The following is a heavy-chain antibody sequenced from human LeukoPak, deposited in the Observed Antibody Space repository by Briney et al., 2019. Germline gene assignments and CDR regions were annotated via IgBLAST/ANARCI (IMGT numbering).Heavy chain of an antibody. Sequence: GGSLRLSCAASGFTFSSYSMNWVRQAPGKGLEWVSSISSSSSYIYYADSVKGRFTIPRDNAKNSLYLQMNSLRAEDTAVYYCARPAYTAAYDRWGQGTMVTVSS. CDR3: ARPAYTAAYDR. CDR1: GFTFSSYS. CDR2: ISSSSSYI. V-gene: IGHV3-21*04. J-gene: IGHJ3*01. D-gene: IGHD3-16*01.